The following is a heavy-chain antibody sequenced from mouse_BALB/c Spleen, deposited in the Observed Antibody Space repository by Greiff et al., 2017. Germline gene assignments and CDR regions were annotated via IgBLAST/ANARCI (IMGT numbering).Heavy chain of an antibody. CDR2: IWAGGST. Sequence: VQRVESGPGLVAPSQSLSITCTVSGFSLTSYGVHWVRQPPGKGLEWLGVIWAGGSTNYNSALMSRLSISKDNSKSQVFLKMNSLQTDDTAMYYCARDREGVFYYYWGQGTSVTVSS. V-gene: IGHV2-9*02. CDR1: GFSLTSYG. J-gene: IGHJ4*01. D-gene: IGHD1-1*01. CDR3: ARDREGVFYYY.